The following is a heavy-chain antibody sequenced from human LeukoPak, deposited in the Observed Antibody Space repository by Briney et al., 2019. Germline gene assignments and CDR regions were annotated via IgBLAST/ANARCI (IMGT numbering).Heavy chain of an antibody. CDR2: ISGSGGST. Sequence: GGTLRLSCAASGFTFSSYAMRWARQAPGKGLEWVSAISGSGGSTYYADSVKGRFTISRDNSKNTLYLQMNSLRAEDTAVYYCAKNGPYEVSDALDYWVQGTLVTVSS. J-gene: IGHJ4*02. D-gene: IGHD5-12*01. CDR1: GFTFSSYA. CDR3: AKNGPYEVSDALDY. V-gene: IGHV3-23*01.